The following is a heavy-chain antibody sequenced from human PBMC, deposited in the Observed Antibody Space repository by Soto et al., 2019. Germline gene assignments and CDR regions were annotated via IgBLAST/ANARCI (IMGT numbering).Heavy chain of an antibody. J-gene: IGHJ4*02. CDR1: GGSFRGYN. D-gene: IGHD2-2*01. Sequence: ENLSITCAVYGGSFRGYNWSWIRQARGKGRGWSGEINHSGSSNYNRARKSRVTRSVDTYKNQFSLKLSSVTAADTAVYYCARYCISTSCSPPYYFDYRGQGTLVTVSS. CDR2: INHSGSS. CDR3: ARYCISTSCSPPYYFDY. V-gene: IGHV4-34*01.